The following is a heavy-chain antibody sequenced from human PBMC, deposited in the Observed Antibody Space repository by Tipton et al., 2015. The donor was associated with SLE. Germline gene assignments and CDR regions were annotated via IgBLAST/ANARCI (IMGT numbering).Heavy chain of an antibody. CDR2: IYYSGST. V-gene: IGHV4-39*07. CDR1: GGSISSSSYY. CDR3: AAGRDIVVVPAAIGYFQH. Sequence: TLSLTCTVSGGSISSSSYYWGWIRQPPGKGLEWIGSIYYSGSTYYNPSLKSRVTISVDTSKNQFSLKLSSVTAADTAVYYCAAGRDIVVVPAAIGYFQHWGQCTLVTVSS. D-gene: IGHD2-2*02. J-gene: IGHJ1*01.